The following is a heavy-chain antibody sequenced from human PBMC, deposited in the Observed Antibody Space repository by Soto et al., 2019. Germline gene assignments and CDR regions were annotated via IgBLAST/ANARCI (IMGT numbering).Heavy chain of an antibody. CDR3: ARGGLELPGVALDY. V-gene: IGHV4-31*03. D-gene: IGHD1-7*01. CDR1: GVSISSGGYY. Sequence: TLSLTCPVSGVSISSGGYYWSWIRPHPGKGLEWIGYIYYSGSTYYNPSLKSRVTISVDTSKNQFSLKLSSVTAADTAVYYCARGGLELPGVALDYWGQGTLVTVSS. J-gene: IGHJ4*02. CDR2: IYYSGST.